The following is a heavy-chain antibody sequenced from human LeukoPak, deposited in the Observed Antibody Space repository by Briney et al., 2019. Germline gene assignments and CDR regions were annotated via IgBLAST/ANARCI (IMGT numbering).Heavy chain of an antibody. V-gene: IGHV1-46*01. D-gene: IGHD6-13*01. CDR2: INPSGSYT. CDR3: ASATLAAAGKSWFDP. J-gene: IGHJ5*02. CDR1: GFTFTSYY. Sequence: ASVKVSCKASGFTFTSYYMHWVRQAPGQGLEWMGIINPSGSYTSYAQKFQGRVTMTRDTSISTAYMELSRLRSDDTAVYYCASATLAAAGKSWFDPWGRGTLVTVSS.